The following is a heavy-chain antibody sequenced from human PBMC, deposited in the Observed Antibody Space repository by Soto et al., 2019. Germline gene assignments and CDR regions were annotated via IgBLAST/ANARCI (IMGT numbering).Heavy chain of an antibody. CDR3: AKGSLAVADY. Sequence: QVQLVESGGGVVQPGRSLRLSCAASGFTFSSYGMHWVRQAPGKGLEWVAVISYDEINKYYADSVKGRFTISRDHSKQTLYLQMNSLRAEDTSVYSGAKGSLAVADYWGQGTLVTVS. J-gene: IGHJ4*02. CDR2: ISYDEINK. CDR1: GFTFSSYG. D-gene: IGHD3-3*02. V-gene: IGHV3-30*18.